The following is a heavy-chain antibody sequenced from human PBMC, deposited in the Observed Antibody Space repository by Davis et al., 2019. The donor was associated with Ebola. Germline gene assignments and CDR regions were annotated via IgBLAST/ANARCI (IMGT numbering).Heavy chain of an antibody. J-gene: IGHJ4*02. Sequence: GESLKISCAASGFTFSSYSMNWVRQAPGKGLEWVSYISSSSSTIYYADSVKGRFTISRDNAKSSLYLQMSSLRDEDTAVYYCARDWPYCISTSCYIDHWGQGTLVTVSA. V-gene: IGHV3-48*02. CDR3: ARDWPYCISTSCYIDH. CDR2: ISSSSSTI. D-gene: IGHD2-2*01. CDR1: GFTFSSYS.